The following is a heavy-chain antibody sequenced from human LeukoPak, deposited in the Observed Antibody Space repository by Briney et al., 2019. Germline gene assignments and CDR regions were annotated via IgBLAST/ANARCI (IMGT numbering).Heavy chain of an antibody. J-gene: IGHJ2*01. D-gene: IGHD5-12*01. CDR2: IYYSGST. V-gene: IGHV4-59*08. CDR3: ARWGAYSGNDLAWYFDL. Sequence: SETLSLTCTVSGGFISSYYWSWIRQPPGKGLEWIGYIYYSGSTSYNPSLKSRVTMSADTSKNQFSLRLSSVTAADTAVYCCARWGAYSGNDLAWYFDLWGRGTPVTVSS. CDR1: GGFISSYY.